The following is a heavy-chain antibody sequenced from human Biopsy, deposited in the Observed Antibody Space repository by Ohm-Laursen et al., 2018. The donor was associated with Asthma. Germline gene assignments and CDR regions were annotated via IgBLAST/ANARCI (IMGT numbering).Heavy chain of an antibody. CDR2: INAGNGNT. D-gene: IGHD3-9*01. J-gene: IGHJ3*02. V-gene: IGHV1-3*01. CDR3: ARTYYDFLTGQVNDAFDI. CDR1: GYTFISYA. Sequence: GASVKVSCNPSGYTFISYAIHWVRQAPGQRLEWMGWINAGNGNTKYSQKFQGRVTITRDTSASTAYMELSSLRSEDTAVYYCARTYYDFLTGQVNDAFDIWGQGTMVTVSS.